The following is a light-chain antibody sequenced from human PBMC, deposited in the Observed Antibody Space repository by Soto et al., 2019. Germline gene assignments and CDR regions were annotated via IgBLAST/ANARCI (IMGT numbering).Light chain of an antibody. CDR3: GTWDSSLSAGV. CDR1: SSNIGNNY. V-gene: IGLV1-51*02. J-gene: IGLJ2*01. CDR2: ENN. Sequence: QSVLTQPPSVSAAPGQKVTISCSGSSSNIGNNYVYWYQQLPGTAPKLLIYENNKRPSGIPDRFSGSKSGTSATLGITGLQTGDEADYHCGTWDSSLSAGVFGGGTKLTVL.